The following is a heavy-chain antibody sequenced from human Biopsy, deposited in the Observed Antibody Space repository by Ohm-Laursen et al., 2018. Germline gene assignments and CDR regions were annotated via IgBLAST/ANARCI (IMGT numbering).Heavy chain of an antibody. D-gene: IGHD1-1*01. Sequence: SQTLSLTCTVSGGAISTDGYYWSWIRQHPGKGLEWIAYIYHSGITFSNPSLGSRITISVNTSANRFSLSLTSATAADTAVYYCARVEGEQLINSGMDVWGQGTTVTVSS. CDR2: IYHSGIT. V-gene: IGHV4-31*03. J-gene: IGHJ6*02. CDR3: ARVEGEQLINSGMDV. CDR1: GGAISTDGYY.